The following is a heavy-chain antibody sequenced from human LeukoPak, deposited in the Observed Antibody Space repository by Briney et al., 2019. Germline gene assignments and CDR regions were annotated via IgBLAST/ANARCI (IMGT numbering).Heavy chain of an antibody. V-gene: IGHV3-30*02. CDR3: AKDRPHYFDY. CDR1: GSAFPNYA. J-gene: IGHJ4*02. CDR2: IRYDGSNK. Sequence: PGGSLRLSCAASGSAFPNYAMNWVRQAPGKGLEWVAFIRYDGSNKYYADSVKGRFTISRDNSKNTLYLQMNSLRAEDTAVYYCAKDRPHYFDYWGQGTLVTVSS.